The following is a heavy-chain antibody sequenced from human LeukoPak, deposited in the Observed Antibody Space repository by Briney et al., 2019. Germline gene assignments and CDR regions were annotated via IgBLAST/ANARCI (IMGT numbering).Heavy chain of an antibody. Sequence: SETLSLTCTVSGNSISNSSYYWGWIRQPPGKGLDWVGSIYYSRSTYYNPSLKSRFTISVDTSNNQFSLKLSSVTAADTAVYYCATTTIRLGYWGQGTLVTVSS. CDR1: GNSISNSSYY. D-gene: IGHD1-26*01. CDR3: ATTTIRLGY. CDR2: IYYSRST. V-gene: IGHV4-39*07. J-gene: IGHJ4*02.